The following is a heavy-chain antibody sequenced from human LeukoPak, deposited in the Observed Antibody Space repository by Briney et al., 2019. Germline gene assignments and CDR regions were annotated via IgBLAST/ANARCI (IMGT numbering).Heavy chain of an antibody. CDR2: INPNSGGT. V-gene: IGHV1-2*02. Sequence: ASVKVSCKASGYTFTSYGISWVRQAPGQGLEWMGWINPNSGGTNYAQKFQGRVTMTRDTSISTAYMELSRLRSDDTAVYYCASDLLEVEGRNYYYYYMDVWGKGTTVTVSS. CDR3: ASDLLEVEGRNYYYYYMDV. J-gene: IGHJ6*03. CDR1: GYTFTSYG. D-gene: IGHD3-3*01.